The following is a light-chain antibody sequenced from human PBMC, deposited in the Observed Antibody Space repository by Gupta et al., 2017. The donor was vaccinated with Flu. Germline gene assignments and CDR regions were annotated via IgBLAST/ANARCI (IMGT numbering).Light chain of an antibody. CDR2: DVS. CDR1: SSDVGRYNF. J-gene: IGLJ3*02. CDR3: SSYAGGYYWV. V-gene: IGLV2-11*01. Sequence: QSALTQPRSVSGSPGQSVTISCTGTSSDVGRYNFVSWYQQHPGKAPKLLIYDVSKWPSGVPDRFSGSKSGNTASLTISGLQVEDEADYYCSSYAGGYYWVFGGGTKVTVL.